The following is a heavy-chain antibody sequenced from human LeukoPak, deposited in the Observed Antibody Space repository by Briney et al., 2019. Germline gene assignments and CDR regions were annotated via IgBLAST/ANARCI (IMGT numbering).Heavy chain of an antibody. J-gene: IGHJ4*02. V-gene: IGHV3-23*01. CDR2: ISGSGGST. CDR3: AKWDTYYDSSGYYFY. D-gene: IGHD3-22*01. Sequence: GGSLRLSCAASGFTFSSYGMSWVRQAPGKGLEWVSAISGSGGSTYYADSVRGRFTISRDNSKNTLYLQMNSLRAEDTAVYYCAKWDTYYDSSGYYFYWGQGTLVTVSS. CDR1: GFTFSSYG.